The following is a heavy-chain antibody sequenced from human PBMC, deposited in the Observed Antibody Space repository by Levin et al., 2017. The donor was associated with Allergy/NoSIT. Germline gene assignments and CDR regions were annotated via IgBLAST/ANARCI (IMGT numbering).Heavy chain of an antibody. CDR2: IVVGSGNT. J-gene: IGHJ5*02. Sequence: VASVKVSCKASGFTFTSSAMQWVRQARGQRLEWIGWIVVGSGNTNYAQKFQERVTITRDMSTSTAYMELSSLRSEDTAVYYCAADLDYYDSSGYDTREAWFDPWGQGTLVTVSS. CDR1: GFTFTSSA. V-gene: IGHV1-58*02. CDR3: AADLDYYDSSGYDTREAWFDP. D-gene: IGHD3-22*01.